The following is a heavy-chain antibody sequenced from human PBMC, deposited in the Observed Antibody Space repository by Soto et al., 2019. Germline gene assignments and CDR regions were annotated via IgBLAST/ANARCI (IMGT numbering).Heavy chain of an antibody. V-gene: IGHV3-23*01. Sequence: HPGGSLRLSCAASGFTFSNYAMSWVRQAPGKGLEWVSTISGRGGNTYYADSVKGRFTISRDNSRNTLYLQMESLRVEDSAVYSCAKAGCSGGTCYLYYFDYWGQGA. CDR3: AKAGCSGGTCYLYYFDY. J-gene: IGHJ4*02. D-gene: IGHD2-15*01. CDR1: GFTFSNYA. CDR2: ISGRGGNT.